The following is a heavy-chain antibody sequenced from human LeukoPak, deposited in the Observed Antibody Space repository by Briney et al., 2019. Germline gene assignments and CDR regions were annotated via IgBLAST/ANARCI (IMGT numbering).Heavy chain of an antibody. CDR3: ARDPRSKSFDY. CDR2: IKQDGSEK. Sequence: GGSLRLSCAASGFSFSSYWMSWVRQAPGKGLEWVANIKQDGSEKYYVDSVKGRFTISRDNAKNSLYLQMNSLRAEDTAVYYCARDPRSKSFDYWGQGTLVTVSS. D-gene: IGHD3-10*01. V-gene: IGHV3-7*01. CDR1: GFSFSSYW. J-gene: IGHJ4*02.